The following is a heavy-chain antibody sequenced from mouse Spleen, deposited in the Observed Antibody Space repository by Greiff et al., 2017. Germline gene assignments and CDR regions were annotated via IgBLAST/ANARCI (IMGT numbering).Heavy chain of an antibody. Sequence: QVHVKQPGAELVMPGASVKLSCKASGYTFTSYWMHWVKQRPGQGLEWIGEIDPSDSYTNYNQKFKGKATLAVDKSSSTAYMQLSSLTSEDSAVYYCARDYYGSRTWFAYWGQGTLVTVSA. J-gene: IGHJ3*01. D-gene: IGHD1-1*01. CDR3: ARDYYGSRTWFAY. CDR1: GYTFTSYW. V-gene: IGHV1-69*01. CDR2: IDPSDSYT.